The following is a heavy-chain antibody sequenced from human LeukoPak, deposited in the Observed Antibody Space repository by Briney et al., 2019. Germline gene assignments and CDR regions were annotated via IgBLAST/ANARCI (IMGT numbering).Heavy chain of an antibody. CDR3: AKDLYIVVVVAATNYGMDV. J-gene: IGHJ6*02. Sequence: GGSLRLSCAASGFTFSSYGMHWVRQAPGKGLEWVAVISYDGSNKYYADSVKGRFTISRDNSKNTLYLQMNSLRAEDTAAYYCAKDLYIVVVVAATNYGMDVWGQGTTVTVSS. CDR2: ISYDGSNK. D-gene: IGHD2-15*01. V-gene: IGHV3-30*18. CDR1: GFTFSSYG.